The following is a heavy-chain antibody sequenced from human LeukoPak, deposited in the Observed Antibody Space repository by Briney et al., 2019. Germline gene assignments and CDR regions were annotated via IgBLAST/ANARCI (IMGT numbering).Heavy chain of an antibody. CDR1: GFTFSSYW. J-gene: IGHJ6*03. Sequence: GGSLRLSCAASGFTFSSYWMAWVRQAPGKGLEWVANIKQDGSQMYYVDSVKGRFTISRDNAKSSLYLQMNSLRAEDTAVYYCARDKLEQDFGSGYYDYYYYMDVWGKGTTVTVSS. CDR3: ARDKLEQDFGSGYYDYYYYMDV. D-gene: IGHD3-3*01. CDR2: IKQDGSQM. V-gene: IGHV3-7*01.